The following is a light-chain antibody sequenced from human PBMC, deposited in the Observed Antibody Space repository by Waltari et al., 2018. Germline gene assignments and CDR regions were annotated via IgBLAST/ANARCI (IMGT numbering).Light chain of an antibody. V-gene: IGKV3-15*01. J-gene: IGKJ1*01. CDR3: HLYNKWIWT. CDR2: GAS. Sequence: ETEVTQTPATLSLSPGDRATLSCRSSQNVTNGLAWYQQKPGQAPRLLIYGASTRATDIPDRFIGTGSGTDFSLTISSLQSEDVALYYCHLYNKWIWTFGQGTNLEI. CDR1: QNVTNG.